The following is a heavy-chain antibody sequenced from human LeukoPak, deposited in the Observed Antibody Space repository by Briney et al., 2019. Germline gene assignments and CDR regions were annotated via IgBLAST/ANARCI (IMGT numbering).Heavy chain of an antibody. CDR1: GFTFSSYS. CDR3: ARGAAIAAAGNAFDI. V-gene: IGHV3-21*01. Sequence: GGSLRLSCAASGFTFSSYSMNWVRQAPGKGLEWVSSISSSSSYIYYADSVKGRFTIFRDNAKNSLYLQMNSLRAEDTAVYYCARGAAIAAAGNAFDIWGQGTMVTVSS. J-gene: IGHJ3*02. D-gene: IGHD6-13*01. CDR2: ISSSSSYI.